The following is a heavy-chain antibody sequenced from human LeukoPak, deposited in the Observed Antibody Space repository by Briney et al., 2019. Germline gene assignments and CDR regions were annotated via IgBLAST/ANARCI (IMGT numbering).Heavy chain of an antibody. CDR1: GFTFSSYG. CDR3: ARGRGYYDSSGYYYEMYYFDY. Sequence: PGRSLRLSCAASGFTFSSYGMNWVRQAPGKGLEWVSSISSSSRYIYYADSVKGRFTISRDNAKNSLYLQMNSLRAEDTAVYYCARGRGYYDSSGYYYEMYYFDYWGQGTLVTVSS. V-gene: IGHV3-21*01. J-gene: IGHJ4*02. D-gene: IGHD3-22*01. CDR2: ISSSSRYI.